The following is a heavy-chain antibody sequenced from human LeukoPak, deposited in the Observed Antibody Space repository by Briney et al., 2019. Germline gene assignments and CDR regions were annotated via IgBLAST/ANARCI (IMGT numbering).Heavy chain of an antibody. V-gene: IGHV3-30*03. J-gene: IGHJ4*02. CDR2: ISYDGSNK. CDR1: GFTFSSYG. Sequence: PGRSLRLSCAASGFTFSSYGMHWVRQAPGKGLEWVAVISYDGSNKYYADSVKGRSTISRDNSKNTLYLQMNSLRAEDTAVYYCAGSGSYIWQFDYWGQGTLVTVSS. D-gene: IGHD3-10*01. CDR3: AGSGSYIWQFDY.